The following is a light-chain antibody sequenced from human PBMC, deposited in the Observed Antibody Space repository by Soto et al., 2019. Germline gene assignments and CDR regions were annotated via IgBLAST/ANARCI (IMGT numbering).Light chain of an antibody. CDR1: QSVSRSY. V-gene: IGKV3-20*01. CDR3: QQYGSSPAT. CDR2: GAS. J-gene: IGKJ4*01. Sequence: EIALSLSPGNLSLSPGERATLSCRASQSVSRSYLAWYQQKPGQAPRLLIYGASSRATGIPDRFSGSGSGTDFTLTISRLEPEDFAVYYCQQYGSSPATFGGGTKVDVK.